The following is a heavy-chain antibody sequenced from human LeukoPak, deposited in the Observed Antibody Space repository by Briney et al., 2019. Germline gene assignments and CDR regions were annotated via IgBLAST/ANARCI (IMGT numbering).Heavy chain of an antibody. V-gene: IGHV3-48*03. D-gene: IGHD6-19*01. Sequence: GGSLRLSCTASGFAFSVYEMYWVRQAPGKGLEGVSYISSSGCNRYYADSVKGRFTISRDNARNSLSLQMTSLRAEDTGFYNCSTLTVASSFDYWGQGALVTVSS. CDR1: GFAFSVYE. CDR3: STLTVASSFDY. J-gene: IGHJ4*02. CDR2: ISSSGCNR.